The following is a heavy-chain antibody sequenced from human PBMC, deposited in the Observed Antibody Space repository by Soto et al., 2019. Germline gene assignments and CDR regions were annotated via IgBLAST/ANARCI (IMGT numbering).Heavy chain of an antibody. CDR2: ISGSGGST. V-gene: IGHV3-23*01. J-gene: IGHJ6*02. CDR1: GFTFSSYA. Sequence: PGGSLRLSCAASGFTFSSYAMSWVRQAPGKGLERVSAISGSGGSTYYADSVKGRFTISRDNSKNTLYQQMNSLRAEDTAVYYCAKEDQVLVALTGYYYYGMDVWGQGTTVTVSS. CDR3: AKEDQVLVALTGYYYYGMDV. D-gene: IGHD5-12*01.